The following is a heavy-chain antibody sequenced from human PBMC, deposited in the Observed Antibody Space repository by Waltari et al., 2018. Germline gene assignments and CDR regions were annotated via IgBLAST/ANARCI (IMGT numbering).Heavy chain of an antibody. J-gene: IGHJ2*01. CDR2: SIPIFGTA. CDR1: GGTFSSYA. Sequence: QVQLVQSGAEVKKPGSSVKVSCKASGGTFSSYAISWVRQAPGQGLEWMGGSIPIFGTANYAQKFQGRVTITTDESTSTAYMELSSLRSEDTAVYYCARDHGEAVAGNWYFDLWGRGTLVTVSS. D-gene: IGHD6-19*01. CDR3: ARDHGEAVAGNWYFDL. V-gene: IGHV1-69*05.